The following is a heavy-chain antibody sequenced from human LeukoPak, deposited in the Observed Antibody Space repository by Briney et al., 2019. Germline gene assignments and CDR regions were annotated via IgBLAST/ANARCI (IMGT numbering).Heavy chain of an antibody. Sequence: GGSLRLSCAASGFTFSSYAMHWVRQAPGKGLEWVAVISYDGSNKYYADSVKGRFTISRDNSKNTLYLQVNSLRAEDTAVYYCAREYCSSTSCSYFDYWGQGTLVTVSS. CDR1: GFTFSSYA. D-gene: IGHD2-2*01. V-gene: IGHV3-30*04. CDR3: AREYCSSTSCSYFDY. J-gene: IGHJ4*02. CDR2: ISYDGSNK.